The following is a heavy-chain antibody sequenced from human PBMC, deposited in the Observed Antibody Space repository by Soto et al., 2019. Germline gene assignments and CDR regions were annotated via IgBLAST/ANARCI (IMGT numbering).Heavy chain of an antibody. J-gene: IGHJ4*02. Sequence: EVQLVESGGGLVKPGGSLRLSCAASGFTFSNAWMSWVRQAPGKGLEWVGRIKSKTDGGTTDYAATVKDRFTISRDDSKNTLYLQMNSLKTEDTAVYYCTKGYSYGNFDYWGQGTLVTVSS. V-gene: IGHV3-15*01. D-gene: IGHD5-18*01. CDR1: GFTFSNAW. CDR2: IKSKTDGGTT. CDR3: TKGYSYGNFDY.